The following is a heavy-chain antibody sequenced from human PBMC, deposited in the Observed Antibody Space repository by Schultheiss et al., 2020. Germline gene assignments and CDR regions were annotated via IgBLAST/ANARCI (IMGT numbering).Heavy chain of an antibody. Sequence: ASVKVSCKASGYTFSNYYIHWVRQAPGQGLEWMGMINPSGGSTRYAQKFQGRVTMTSDTSISTAYMELRRLRSDDTAVYYCASPPGIAIPGIEYFQHWGQGTLVTVSS. V-gene: IGHV1-46*01. CDR3: ASPPGIAIPGIEYFQH. CDR2: INPSGGST. D-gene: IGHD6-13*01. J-gene: IGHJ1*01. CDR1: GYTFSNYY.